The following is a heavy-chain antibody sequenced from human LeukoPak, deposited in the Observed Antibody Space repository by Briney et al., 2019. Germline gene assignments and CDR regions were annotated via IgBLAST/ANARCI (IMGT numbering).Heavy chain of an antibody. D-gene: IGHD1-1*01. CDR1: GFTFSGFW. CDR2: INSDGSEG. Sequence: GGSLRLSCAVSGFTFSGFWMSWSRQAPGKGLEWVASINSDGSEGYYADVVKGRFTISRDNAKNSLYLQMNSLRAEDTAVYYCARDLASGIYYYGMDVWGQGTTVTVSS. J-gene: IGHJ6*02. V-gene: IGHV3-7*01. CDR3: ARDLASGIYYYGMDV.